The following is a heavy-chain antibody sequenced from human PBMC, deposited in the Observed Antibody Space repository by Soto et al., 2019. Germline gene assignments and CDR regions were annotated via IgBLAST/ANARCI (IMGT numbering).Heavy chain of an antibody. CDR1: GYTFTSYG. V-gene: IGHV1-18*04. CDR2: ISAYNGNT. D-gene: IGHD3-9*01. Sequence: ASVKVSCKASGYTFTSYGISWVRQAPGQGLEWMGWISAYNGNTNYAQKPQGRVTMTTDTSKTTAYMELRSLRSDDTAVYYCARDAKNVLRYFDWAGYSYGMDVWG. J-gene: IGHJ6*02. CDR3: ARDAKNVLRYFDWAGYSYGMDV.